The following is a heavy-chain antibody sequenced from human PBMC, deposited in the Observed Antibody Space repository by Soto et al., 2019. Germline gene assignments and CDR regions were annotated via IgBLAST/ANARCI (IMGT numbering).Heavy chain of an antibody. CDR3: AGDGSSDTSYGMDV. Sequence: QVQLVQSGAEVKKPGSSVKVSCTASGGTFSSYAISWVRQAPGQGLEWMGGIIPIFGTANYAQKFQGRVTITADKSTSTAYMELSNMRCEDTAVYYCAGDGSSDTSYGMDVWGQGTTVTVSS. CDR1: GGTFSSYA. J-gene: IGHJ6*02. D-gene: IGHD2-15*01. V-gene: IGHV1-69*06. CDR2: IIPIFGTA.